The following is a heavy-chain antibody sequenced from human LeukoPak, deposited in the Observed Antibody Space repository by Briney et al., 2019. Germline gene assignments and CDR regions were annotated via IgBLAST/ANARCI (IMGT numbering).Heavy chain of an antibody. D-gene: IGHD1-14*01. CDR2: IHPNGGRI. CDR3: GRKSANRKTSEFDY. CDR1: GYTFTDYY. J-gene: IGHJ4*02. Sequence: ASVKVSCKASGYTFTDYYMNWVRQAPGQGLEWMGWIHPNGGRIKYAQKFQGRVTMTRDTSIKTAYMELSGLASDDTAVYYCGRKSANRKTSEFDYWGQGTLVTVSS. V-gene: IGHV1-2*02.